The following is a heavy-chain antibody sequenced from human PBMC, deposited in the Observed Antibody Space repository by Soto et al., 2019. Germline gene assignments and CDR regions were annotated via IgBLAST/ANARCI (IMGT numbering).Heavy chain of an antibody. D-gene: IGHD6-13*01. CDR3: ARGRSSWSPSSWFDP. Sequence: EVHLVETGGGLIQPGGSLRLSCAASGFSVSSNTVSWVRQAPGKGLEWVSIIYSGGTTSYADSVRGRFTVSRDNSKNTIYLQMDSLRADDTAVYYCARGRSSWSPSSWFDPWGQGTLVTVSS. V-gene: IGHV3-53*02. CDR1: GFSVSSNT. CDR2: IYSGGTT. J-gene: IGHJ5*02.